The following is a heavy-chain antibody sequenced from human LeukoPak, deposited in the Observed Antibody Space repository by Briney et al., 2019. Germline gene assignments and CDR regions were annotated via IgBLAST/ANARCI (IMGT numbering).Heavy chain of an antibody. CDR3: ARGGATKSRYAFDI. Sequence: VASVKVSCKASGYTFTGYYMHWVRQAPGQGLEWMGWINPNSGGTNYAQKFQGRVTMTRDTSISTAYMELSRLRSDDTAVYYCARGGATKSRYAFDIWGQGTMVTVSS. D-gene: IGHD1-26*01. V-gene: IGHV1-2*02. CDR2: INPNSGGT. J-gene: IGHJ3*02. CDR1: GYTFTGYY.